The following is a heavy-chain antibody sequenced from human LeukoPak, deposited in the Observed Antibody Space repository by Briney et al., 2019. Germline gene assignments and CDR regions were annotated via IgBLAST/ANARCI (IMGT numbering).Heavy chain of an antibody. Sequence: GGSLRLSCAASGFTFSSYSMNWVRQAPGKGVEWVSSISSSSSYIYYADSVKGRFTISRDNSKNTLYLQMNSLRAEDTAVYYCAKDRLGALYYYDSSGYYRFDYWGQGTLVTVSS. CDR3: AKDRLGALYYYDSSGYYRFDY. J-gene: IGHJ4*01. V-gene: IGHV3-21*01. CDR1: GFTFSSYS. CDR2: ISSSSSYI. D-gene: IGHD3-22*01.